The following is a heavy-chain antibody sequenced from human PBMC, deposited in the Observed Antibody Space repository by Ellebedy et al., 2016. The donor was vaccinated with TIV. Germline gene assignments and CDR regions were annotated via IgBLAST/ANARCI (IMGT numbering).Heavy chain of an antibody. CDR3: ATTQMGNGYNEVYFGH. Sequence: GESLKISCAASGFTVSSNYMSWVRQAPGRGLEWVSTIYSSGGTYYAGSVKGRFTISRDNSKSTLDLQMDSLRAEDTAMYYCATTQMGNGYNEVYFGHWGQGTLVTVS. CDR1: GFTVSSNY. V-gene: IGHV3-66*03. J-gene: IGHJ4*02. D-gene: IGHD5-24*01. CDR2: IYSSGGT.